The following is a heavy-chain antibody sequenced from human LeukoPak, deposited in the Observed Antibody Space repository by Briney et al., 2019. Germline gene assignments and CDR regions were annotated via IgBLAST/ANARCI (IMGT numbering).Heavy chain of an antibody. J-gene: IGHJ4*02. Sequence: GGSLRLSCAASGFTFSSYWMSWVRQAPGKGLGWVSAISGSGGSTYYADSVKGRFTISRDNSKNTLYLQMNSLRAEDTAVYYCAKHYYDSSGYYSPFDCWGQGTLVTVSS. CDR2: ISGSGGST. D-gene: IGHD3-22*01. CDR1: GFTFSSYW. V-gene: IGHV3-23*01. CDR3: AKHYYDSSGYYSPFDC.